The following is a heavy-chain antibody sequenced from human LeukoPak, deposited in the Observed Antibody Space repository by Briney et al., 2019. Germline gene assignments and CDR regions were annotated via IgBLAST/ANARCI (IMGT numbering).Heavy chain of an antibody. Sequence: SETLSLTCAVYGGSFSGYYWSWIRQPPGKGLEWIGEINHSGSTNYNPSPKSRVTISVGTSKNQFSLKLSSVTAADTAVYYCARALSGWYGLGYWGQGTLVTVSS. V-gene: IGHV4-34*01. CDR1: GGSFSGYY. J-gene: IGHJ4*02. D-gene: IGHD2-15*01. CDR3: ARALSGWYGLGY. CDR2: INHSGST.